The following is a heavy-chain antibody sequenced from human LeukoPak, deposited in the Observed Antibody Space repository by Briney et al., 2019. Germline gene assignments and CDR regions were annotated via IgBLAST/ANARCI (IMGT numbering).Heavy chain of an antibody. J-gene: IGHJ4*02. CDR3: ARDEDGYYYFVY. CDR1: GFTFSSYS. D-gene: IGHD3-22*01. CDR2: ISSSSSYI. Sequence: GGSLRLSCAASGFTFSSYSMNWVRQAPGKGLEWVSSISSSSSYIYYADSVKGRFTISRDNAKNSLYLQMNSLRVEDRAVYYCARDEDGYYYFVYWGQGTLVTVSS. V-gene: IGHV3-21*01.